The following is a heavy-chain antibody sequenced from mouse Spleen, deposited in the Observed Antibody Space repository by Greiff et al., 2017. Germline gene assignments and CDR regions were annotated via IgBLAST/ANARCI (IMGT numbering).Heavy chain of an antibody. V-gene: IGHV3-6*01. CDR1: GYSITSGYY. Sequence: EVQLVESGPGLVKPSQSLSLTCSVTGYSITSGYYWNWIRQFPGKKLEWMGYISYDGSNNYNPSLKNRISITRDTSKNQFFLKLNSVTTEDTATYYCARGDYSNPFDYWGQGTTLTVSS. J-gene: IGHJ2*01. D-gene: IGHD2-5*01. CDR2: ISYDGSN. CDR3: ARGDYSNPFDY.